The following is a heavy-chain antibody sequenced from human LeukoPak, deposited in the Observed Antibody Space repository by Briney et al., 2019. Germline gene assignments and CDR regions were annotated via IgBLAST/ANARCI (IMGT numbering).Heavy chain of an antibody. J-gene: IGHJ6*03. D-gene: IGHD4-11*01. CDR1: GYTFIDHY. CDR3: ATEGQYYYYLDV. V-gene: IGHV1-2*02. Sequence: ASVNVSCKSSGYTFIDHYMHWVRQAPGQGLEWMGWINPKSGDTNYPQKFQGRVTITRDTSISTVYMELSSLTSDDTALYYCATEGQYYYYLDVWGKGTTVIVSS. CDR2: INPKSGDT.